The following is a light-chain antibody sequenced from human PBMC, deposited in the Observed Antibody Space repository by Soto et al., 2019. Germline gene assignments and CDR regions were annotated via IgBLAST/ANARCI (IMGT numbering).Light chain of an antibody. CDR3: CSFADSGTI. CDR2: EGS. Sequence: QSVLTQPASVSGSPGQSITISCNGTSSDIGSYNLVSWYQQHPGKAHKLMIYEGSKRPSGVSNRFSGSKSGNTASLTISGLQAEDEADYYCCSFADSGTIFGGGTKVTVL. V-gene: IGLV2-23*01. J-gene: IGLJ2*01. CDR1: SSDIGSYNL.